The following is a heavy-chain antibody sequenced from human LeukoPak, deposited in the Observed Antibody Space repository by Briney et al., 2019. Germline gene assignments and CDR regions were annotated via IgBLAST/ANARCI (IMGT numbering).Heavy chain of an antibody. CDR1: GYTFTSYG. V-gene: IGHV1-18*01. D-gene: IGHD3-22*01. Sequence: ASVKVSCKASGYTFTSYGISWVRQAPGQGLEWMGWISAYNGNTNYAQKLQGRVTMTTDTSTSTAYMELRSLRSDDTAVYYCASPSPNYYDSSGYYYGKFDLDYWGQGTLVTVSS. CDR3: ASPSPNYYDSSGYYYGKFDLDY. J-gene: IGHJ4*02. CDR2: ISAYNGNT.